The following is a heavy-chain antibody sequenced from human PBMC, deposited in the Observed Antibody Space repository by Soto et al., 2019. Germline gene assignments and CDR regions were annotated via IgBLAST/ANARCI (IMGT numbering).Heavy chain of an antibody. J-gene: IGHJ6*02. CDR3: AGGMAGTTPGAKYYGMDV. CDR2: IYTSGST. D-gene: IGHD6-19*01. Sequence: SETLSLTCTVSGGSISSYYWSWIRQPAGKGLEWIGRIYTSGSTNYNPSLKSRVTMSVDTSKNQFSLKLSSVTAADTAVYYCAGGMAGTTPGAKYYGMDVWGQGTKVTVYS. V-gene: IGHV4-4*07. CDR1: GGSISSYY.